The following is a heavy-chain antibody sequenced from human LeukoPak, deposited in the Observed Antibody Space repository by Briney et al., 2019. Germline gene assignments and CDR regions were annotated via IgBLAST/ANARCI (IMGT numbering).Heavy chain of an antibody. Sequence: GGSLRLSCAASGFTFSRDWMHWVRQAPGKGLEWVSYISSSSFKIGYADSVKGRFTISRDNSKNSLYLQMDSLRVEDTAVYYCVRDPSYGSSWYYYMDVWGKGTTVTVSS. CDR3: VRDPSYGSSWYYYMDV. CDR2: ISSSSFKI. D-gene: IGHD6-13*01. CDR1: GFTFSRDW. V-gene: IGHV3-48*04. J-gene: IGHJ6*03.